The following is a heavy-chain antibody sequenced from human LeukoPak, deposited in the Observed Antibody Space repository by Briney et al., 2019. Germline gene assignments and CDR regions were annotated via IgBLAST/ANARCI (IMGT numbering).Heavy chain of an antibody. CDR2: IKQDGSEK. Sequence: PGGSLRLSCAASGFTFSSYWMSWVRQAPGKGLEWVANIKQDGSEKYYVDSVRGRFTISRDNAKNSLYLQMNSLRAEDTAVYYCARDSLGESIVGATPLDYWGQGTLVTVSS. D-gene: IGHD1-26*01. V-gene: IGHV3-7*01. CDR1: GFTFSSYW. CDR3: ARDSLGESIVGATPLDY. J-gene: IGHJ4*02.